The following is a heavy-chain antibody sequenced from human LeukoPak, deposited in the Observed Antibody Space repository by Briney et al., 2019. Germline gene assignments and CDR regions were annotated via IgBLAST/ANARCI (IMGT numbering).Heavy chain of an antibody. CDR2: INRDGSST. D-gene: IGHD4-17*01. J-gene: IGHJ4*02. V-gene: IGHV3-74*01. CDR1: GFTFSSYW. Sequence: GGSLRLSCAASGFTFSSYWMHWVRQAPGKGLVWVSRINRDGSSTSYADSVKGRFTISRDNAKNTLYLQMNSLRAEDTAVYYCARPDYGDYHFDYWGQGTLVTVSS. CDR3: ARPDYGDYHFDY.